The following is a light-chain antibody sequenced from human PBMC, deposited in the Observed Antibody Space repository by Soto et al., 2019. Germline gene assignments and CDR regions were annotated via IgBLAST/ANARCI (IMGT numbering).Light chain of an antibody. V-gene: IGKV3-11*01. CDR2: DAS. J-gene: IGKJ1*01. Sequence: EIVLTQSPATLSLSPGERATLTCRASQSVSSYLAWYQQKPGQAPRLLIYDASNRATGIPARFSGSGSGTDFTLTNSSLEPEDFAVYYCQQRSNWWTFGQGTKVDIK. CDR1: QSVSSY. CDR3: QQRSNWWT.